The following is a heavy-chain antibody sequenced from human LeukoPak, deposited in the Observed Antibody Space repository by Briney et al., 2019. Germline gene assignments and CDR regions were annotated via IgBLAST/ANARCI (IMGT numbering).Heavy chain of an antibody. D-gene: IGHD5-12*01. CDR2: ISSSSSYI. Sequence: GGSLRLSCAASGFTFSSYSMNWVRQAPGKGLEWVSSISSSSSYIYYADSVKGRFTISRDNAKNSLYLQMNSLRAEDTAVYYCARDFRGYDYDYYYGMDVWGQETTVTVSS. V-gene: IGHV3-21*01. J-gene: IGHJ6*02. CDR1: GFTFSSYS. CDR3: ARDFRGYDYDYYYGMDV.